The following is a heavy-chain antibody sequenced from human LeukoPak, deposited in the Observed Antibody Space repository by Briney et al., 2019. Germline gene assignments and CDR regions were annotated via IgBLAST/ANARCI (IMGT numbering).Heavy chain of an antibody. CDR3: ARPLSYDSSGYYFSWLDP. Sequence: SVKVSCKASGGTFSSYAISWVRQAPGQGLEWMGGIIPIFGTANYAQKFQGRVTITTDESTSTAYMELSSLRSEDTAVYYCARPLSYDSSGYYFSWLDPWGQGTLVTVSS. CDR1: GGTFSSYA. J-gene: IGHJ5*02. CDR2: IIPIFGTA. D-gene: IGHD3-22*01. V-gene: IGHV1-69*05.